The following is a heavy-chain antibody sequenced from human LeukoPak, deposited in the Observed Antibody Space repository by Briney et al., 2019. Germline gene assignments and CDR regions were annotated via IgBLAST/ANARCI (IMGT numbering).Heavy chain of an antibody. CDR2: VHYNGST. CDR3: ARDRGVPRPYYFDQ. D-gene: IGHD3-10*01. Sequence: SETLSLTCTVSGGSVRSSSYYWGCIRQPPGKGLEWIGSVHYNGSTCYNPSLGGRVVMSIDTSKNQFSLKLTSVTAADTAMYYCARDRGVPRPYYFDQWGQGTLVTVSS. CDR1: GGSVRSSSYY. J-gene: IGHJ4*02. V-gene: IGHV4-39*07.